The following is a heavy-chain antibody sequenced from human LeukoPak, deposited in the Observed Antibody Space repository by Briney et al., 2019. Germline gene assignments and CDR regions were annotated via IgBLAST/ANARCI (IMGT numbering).Heavy chain of an antibody. CDR2: IYTSGST. V-gene: IGHV4-4*07. CDR3: AAYYDYVWAYAFDI. CDR1: GGSISSYY. Sequence: SETLSLTXTVSGGSISSYYWSWIRQPAGKGLEWIGRIYTSGSTNYNPSLKSRVTMSVDTSKNQFSLKLSSVTAADTAVYYCAAYYDYVWAYAFDIWGQGTMVTVSS. D-gene: IGHD3-16*01. J-gene: IGHJ3*02.